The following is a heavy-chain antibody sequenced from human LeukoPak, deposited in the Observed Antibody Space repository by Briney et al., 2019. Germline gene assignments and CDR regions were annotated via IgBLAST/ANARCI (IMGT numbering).Heavy chain of an antibody. D-gene: IGHD3-22*01. CDR1: GFTFSDYA. Sequence: GGSLRLSCAASGFTFSDYAMHWFRQAPDKGLEWVALISYDGFNRYFADSVKGRFAISRDNSKNTMCLQMNSLRAEDTAVYYCAREAMQYYDSSGYPFDYWGQGTLVTVSS. J-gene: IGHJ4*02. CDR2: ISYDGFNR. V-gene: IGHV3-30*09. CDR3: AREAMQYYDSSGYPFDY.